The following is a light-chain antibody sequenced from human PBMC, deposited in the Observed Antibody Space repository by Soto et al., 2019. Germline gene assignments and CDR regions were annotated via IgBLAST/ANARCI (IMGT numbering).Light chain of an antibody. Sequence: DIKMTQSPSTLSASVGDRVTITCRASQSISTWLAWYQQKPGKAPNLLIYKASNLESGVPSRFSGSGSGTEFTLTISGLQRDDFATYYCQQYETYYTFGQGTKLEIK. CDR1: QSISTW. V-gene: IGKV1-5*03. CDR3: QQYETYYT. J-gene: IGKJ2*01. CDR2: KAS.